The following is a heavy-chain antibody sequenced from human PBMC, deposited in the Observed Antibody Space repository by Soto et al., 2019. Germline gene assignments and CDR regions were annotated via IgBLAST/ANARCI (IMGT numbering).Heavy chain of an antibody. V-gene: IGHV3-21*01. D-gene: IGHD2-2*02. Sequence: GGSLRLSCVGSGFTFSTYSINWVRQAPGKGLEWVSSISSRSDIYYADSVKGRFTISRDDAKNSVSLQMNSLRAEDTAVYYCAREYTAWPLAYGLDVWGQGTTVTVSS. CDR3: AREYTAWPLAYGLDV. J-gene: IGHJ6*02. CDR1: GFTFSTYS. CDR2: ISSRSDI.